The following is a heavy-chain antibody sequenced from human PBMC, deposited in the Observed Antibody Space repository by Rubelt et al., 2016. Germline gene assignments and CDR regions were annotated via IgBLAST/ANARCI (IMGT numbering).Heavy chain of an antibody. CDR1: GFTFSSYA. CDR3: ARGAEIAVAGHYYYGMDV. Sequence: VEARGGVVQPGRSLRLSCAASGFTFSSYAMHWVRQAPGKGLEWVAVISYDGSNKYYADSVKGRFTISRDNSKNTLYLQMNSLRAEDTAVYYCARGAEIAVAGHYYYGMDVWGQGTTVTVSS. CDR2: ISYDGSNK. D-gene: IGHD6-19*01. J-gene: IGHJ6*02. V-gene: IGHV3-30*04.